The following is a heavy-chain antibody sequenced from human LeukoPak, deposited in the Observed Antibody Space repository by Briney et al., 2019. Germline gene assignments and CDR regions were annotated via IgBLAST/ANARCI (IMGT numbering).Heavy chain of an antibody. Sequence: PSEILSLTCTVYGGSISSYYWSLIRQPPGKGLEWIGYIYYSGSTNYNPSLKSRVTISVDTSKNQFSLKLSSVTAADTAVYYCARLALAYCGGDCYSDYWYFDLWGRGTLVTVSS. J-gene: IGHJ2*01. CDR3: ARLALAYCGGDCYSDYWYFDL. V-gene: IGHV4-59*08. D-gene: IGHD2-21*02. CDR1: GGSISSYY. CDR2: IYYSGST.